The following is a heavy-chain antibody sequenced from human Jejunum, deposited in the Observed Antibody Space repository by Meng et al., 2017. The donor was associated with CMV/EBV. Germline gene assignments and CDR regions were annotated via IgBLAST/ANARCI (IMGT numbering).Heavy chain of an antibody. CDR2: IRPNTGDT. D-gene: IGHD2-2*01. V-gene: IGHV1-2*02. CDR1: YTLSAYY. Sequence: YTLSAYYLHWVRQAPGQGLEWMGWIRPNTGDTKYAQNFQGRVTLTRDASINTAYMEVTTLTSADTATYYCARGPGVSAAGPTRWFDPWGQGTLVTVSS. CDR3: ARGPGVSAAGPTRWFDP. J-gene: IGHJ5*02.